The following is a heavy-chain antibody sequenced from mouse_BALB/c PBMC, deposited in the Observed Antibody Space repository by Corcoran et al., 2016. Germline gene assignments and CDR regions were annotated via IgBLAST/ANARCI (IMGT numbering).Heavy chain of an antibody. Sequence: SVPALKKTGETVKISCKASGYTFTNDGMNWVKQAPGKGLKGRGWINNYTGEPTYDDDFKGRFAFSVETTASTAYLQINNLKNEDTATYFGARVVSSGYGYYAMDYWGQGTSVTVSS. CDR2: INNYTGEP. CDR1: GYTFTNDG. D-gene: IGHD3-1*01. J-gene: IGHJ4*01. V-gene: IGHV9-3-1*01. CDR3: ARVVSSGYGYYAMDY.